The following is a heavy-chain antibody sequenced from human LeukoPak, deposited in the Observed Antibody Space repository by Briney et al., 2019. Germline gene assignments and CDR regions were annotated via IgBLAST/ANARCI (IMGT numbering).Heavy chain of an antibody. CDR2: INSDGSST. CDR3: SRGGNYGSIDY. Sequence: TGGSLRLSCAASGFTFSIYWMHWVRQAPGKGLVWVSRINSDGSSTNYADSVKGRFTISRDIAKNTLYLQMNSLRAEDTAVYYCSRGGNYGSIDYWGQGTLVTVSS. D-gene: IGHD1-7*01. CDR1: GFTFSIYW. V-gene: IGHV3-74*01. J-gene: IGHJ4*02.